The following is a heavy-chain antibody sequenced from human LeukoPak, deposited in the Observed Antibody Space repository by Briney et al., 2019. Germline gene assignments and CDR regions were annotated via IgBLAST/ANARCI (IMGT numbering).Heavy chain of an antibody. CDR3: AKDVGERYYFDY. CDR2: ISYDGRNK. CDR1: GFTFTNYG. V-gene: IGHV3-30*18. J-gene: IGHJ4*02. Sequence: PGGSLRLSCAASGFTFTNYGMHWVRQAPGKGLERVAVISYDGRNKYYTDSVKGRFTIPRDNSKNTLYLQMNSLRAEDTAVYYCAKDVGERYYFDYWGQGTLVTVSS.